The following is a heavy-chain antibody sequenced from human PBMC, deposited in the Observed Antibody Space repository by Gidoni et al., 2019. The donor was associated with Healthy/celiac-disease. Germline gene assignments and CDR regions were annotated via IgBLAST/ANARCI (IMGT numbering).Heavy chain of an antibody. Sequence: QVQLVQSGAAVKKPGASVKVSCKASGYTFTGYYMHWVRQAPGQGLEWMGWINPNSGGTNYAQKLQGRVTMTRDTSISTAYMELSKLRSDDTAVYYCAREPGGFIAARPLDYWGQGTLVTVSS. CDR3: AREPGGFIAARPLDY. V-gene: IGHV1-2*02. D-gene: IGHD6-6*01. CDR1: GYTFTGYY. J-gene: IGHJ4*02. CDR2: INPNSGGT.